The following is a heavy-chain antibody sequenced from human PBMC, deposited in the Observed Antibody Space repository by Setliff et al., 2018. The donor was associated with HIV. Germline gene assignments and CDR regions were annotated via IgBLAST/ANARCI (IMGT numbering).Heavy chain of an antibody. CDR1: GGSISSTSYY. J-gene: IGHJ4*02. V-gene: IGHV4-39*01. CDR2: ISYTGST. Sequence: PSETLSLTCTVSGGSISSTSYYWGWIRQPPGTGLEWIGSISYTGSTYYDPSLKSRVTISLDTSKNQFFLKLSSVTAADTAVYYCARGLSFYDPGGFDYWGQGTLVTVSS. CDR3: ARGLSFYDPGGFDY. D-gene: IGHD3-22*01.